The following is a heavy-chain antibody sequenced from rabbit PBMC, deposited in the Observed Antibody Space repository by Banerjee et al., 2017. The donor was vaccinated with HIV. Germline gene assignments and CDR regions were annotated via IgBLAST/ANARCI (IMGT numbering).Heavy chain of an antibody. CDR2: IYPDYGST. D-gene: IGHD7-1*01. J-gene: IGHJ4*01. CDR1: GFTISSYA. V-gene: IGHV1S7*01. CDR3: ARETWGATGNYGL. Sequence: QQLVESGGGLVQPGGSLKLSCKASGFTISSYAMSWVRQAPGKGLEWIGCIYPDYGSTDYASWVNGRFTISLDNAQSTVFLQMTSLTAADTATYFCARETWGATGNYGLWGQGTLVTVS.